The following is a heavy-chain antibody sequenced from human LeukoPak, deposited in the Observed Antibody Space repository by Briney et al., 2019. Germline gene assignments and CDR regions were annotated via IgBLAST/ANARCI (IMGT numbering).Heavy chain of an antibody. Sequence: GGSLRLSCAAPGFTFSSYSMNWVRQAPGKGLEWVSYISSSSSTIYYADSVKGRFTISRDNAKNSLYLQMNSLRDEDTAAYYCARGRAQYYYDSSGYYYFDYWGQGTLVTVSS. CDR1: GFTFSSYS. CDR2: ISSSSSTI. D-gene: IGHD3-22*01. V-gene: IGHV3-48*02. CDR3: ARGRAQYYYDSSGYYYFDY. J-gene: IGHJ4*02.